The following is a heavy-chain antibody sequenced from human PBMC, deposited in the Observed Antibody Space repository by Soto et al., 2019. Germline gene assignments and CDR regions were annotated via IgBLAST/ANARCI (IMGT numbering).Heavy chain of an antibody. D-gene: IGHD4-17*01. Sequence: PSETLSLTCTVSGDSVISSHYNWGWIRQPPGKGLEWIGGIIYSGSTYYNPSLKSRVTISGDTSKSQFSLKLSSVTAADTAVYFCARLGYYGAITPDSWGQGTLVTISS. J-gene: IGHJ4*02. CDR3: ARLGYYGAITPDS. V-gene: IGHV4-39*01. CDR2: IIYSGST. CDR1: GDSVISSHYN.